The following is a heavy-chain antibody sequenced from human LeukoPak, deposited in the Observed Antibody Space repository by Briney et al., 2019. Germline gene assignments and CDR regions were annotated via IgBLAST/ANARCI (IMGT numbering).Heavy chain of an antibody. V-gene: IGHV3-20*04. CDR2: INWNGGST. Sequence: GGSLRLSCAASGFTFDDYGMSWVRQAPGKGLEWVSGINWNGGSTGYADSVKGQFTISRDNAKNSLYLQMNSLRAEDTALYYCAREVAAAGTSDAFDIWGQGTMVTVSS. D-gene: IGHD6-13*01. J-gene: IGHJ3*02. CDR1: GFTFDDYG. CDR3: AREVAAAGTSDAFDI.